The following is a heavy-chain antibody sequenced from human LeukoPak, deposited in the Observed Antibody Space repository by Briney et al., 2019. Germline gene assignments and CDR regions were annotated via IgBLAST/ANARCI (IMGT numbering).Heavy chain of an antibody. D-gene: IGHD6-13*01. Sequence: GGSLRHSCEASGFTFTRSAMTWVRQAPGKGLDWVSTNADSVKGRFTISRDNSTNTLYLQMNRLRSEDTALYYCAKHLGSQSFLYYYMDVWGEGTAVIVSS. J-gene: IGHJ6*03. CDR3: AKHLGSQSFLYYYMDV. CDR1: GFTFTRSA. V-gene: IGHV3-23*01.